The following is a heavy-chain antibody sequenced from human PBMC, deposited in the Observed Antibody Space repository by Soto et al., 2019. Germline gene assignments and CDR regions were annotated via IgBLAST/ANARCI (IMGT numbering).Heavy chain of an antibody. V-gene: IGHV1-69*01. Sequence: QVQLVQSGAEVKKPGSSVKVSCKASGGTFSSYAISWERQAPGQGLEWMGGVIPIFGTANYAQTFQGRARMTADESTRTADMEVSSLRSEVTAVYYCARDLGSTAPDYGDYDAGLRVKYYFDYCGQGTLVTFSS. CDR3: ARDLGSTAPDYGDYDAGLRVKYYFDY. CDR2: VIPIFGTA. D-gene: IGHD4-17*01. CDR1: GGTFSSYA. J-gene: IGHJ4*02.